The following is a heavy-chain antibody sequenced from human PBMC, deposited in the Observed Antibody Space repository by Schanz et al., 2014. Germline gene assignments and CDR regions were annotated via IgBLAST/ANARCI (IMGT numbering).Heavy chain of an antibody. J-gene: IGHJ2*01. CDR3: ARLSVAGRPHVNYWYFDL. D-gene: IGHD6-19*01. V-gene: IGHV1-2*02. CDR1: GNTLSAYY. Sequence: QVQLVQSGADVKKPGASVKVSCKASGNTLSAYYIHWIRQAPGQGLEWMGWIDPNSGGTNYAQKFQGRVTMTSDTSITTVYMEVSRLKSDDTAVYYCARLSVAGRPHVNYWYFDLWGRGTLVTVSS. CDR2: IDPNSGGT.